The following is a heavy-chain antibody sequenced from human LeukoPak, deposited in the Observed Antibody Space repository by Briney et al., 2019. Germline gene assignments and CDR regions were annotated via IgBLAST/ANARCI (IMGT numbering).Heavy chain of an antibody. V-gene: IGHV4-4*07. D-gene: IGHD5-18*01. J-gene: IGHJ4*02. CDR3: ARDYSYPDY. Sequence: PSETLSLTCSASGASISAYHWSWIRQPAGKGLEWIGRIYSSGRTNYIPSLKSRLTMSVDTSKNQFSLKLNSETAADTAVYYCARDYSYPDYWGQGTLVTVSS. CDR1: GASISAYH. CDR2: IYSSGRT.